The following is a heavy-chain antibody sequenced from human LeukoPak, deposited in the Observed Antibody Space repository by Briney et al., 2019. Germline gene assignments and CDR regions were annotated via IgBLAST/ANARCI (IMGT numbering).Heavy chain of an antibody. J-gene: IGHJ4*02. CDR1: GFTFSSYA. V-gene: IGHV3-64*01. D-gene: IGHD1-26*01. CDR2: ISSNGGST. Sequence: GGSLRLSCAASGFTFSSYAMHWVRQAPGKGLEYVSAISSNGGSTYYANSVKGRFTISRDNSKNTLYLQMGSLGAEDMAVYYCARDRDSGFDYWGQGTLVTVSS. CDR3: ARDRDSGFDY.